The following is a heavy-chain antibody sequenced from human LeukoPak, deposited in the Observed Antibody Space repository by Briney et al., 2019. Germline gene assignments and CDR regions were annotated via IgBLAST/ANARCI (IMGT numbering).Heavy chain of an antibody. CDR2: LSYCGST. J-gene: IGHJ6*02. CDR3: ARNRGLTYGMDV. Sequence: SETLSLTCTVSGGSISSHYWNWIRQPPGKGLEWIGYLSYCGSTNYNPSLKSRVTISADSSKNQFSLKLSSVTAADTAVYYCARNRGLTYGMDVWGQGTTVTVSS. V-gene: IGHV4-59*11. D-gene: IGHD3-10*01. CDR1: GGSISSHY.